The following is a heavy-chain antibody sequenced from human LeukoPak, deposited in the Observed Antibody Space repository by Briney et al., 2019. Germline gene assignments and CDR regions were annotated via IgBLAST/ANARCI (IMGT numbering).Heavy chain of an antibody. CDR2: INHSGST. CDR3: ARRVGRYFGERAYYYYYLDV. Sequence: SETLSLTCAVYGGSFSGYYWSWIRQPPGKGLEWIGEINHSGSTKYNPSLKSRVTISVDTSKNQFSLKLSSVTAADTAVYYCARRVGRYFGERAYYYYYLDVWGKGTTVTISS. J-gene: IGHJ6*03. V-gene: IGHV4-34*01. D-gene: IGHD3-10*01. CDR1: GGSFSGYY.